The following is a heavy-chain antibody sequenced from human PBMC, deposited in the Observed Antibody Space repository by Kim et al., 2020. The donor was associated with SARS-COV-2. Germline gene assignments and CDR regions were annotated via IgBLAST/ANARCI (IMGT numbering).Heavy chain of an antibody. CDR3: ARRYYNMDV. CDR1: GFIVSNNH. Sequence: GGSLRLSCAASGFIVSNNHMTWVRQAPGKGLEWVSVVYIAGGTNYADSVKGRFTISRDNSKNTLYLQMNSLRVEDTAVYYCARRYYNMDVWGQGTTVTVSS. CDR2: VYIAGGT. V-gene: IGHV3-66*04. J-gene: IGHJ6*02.